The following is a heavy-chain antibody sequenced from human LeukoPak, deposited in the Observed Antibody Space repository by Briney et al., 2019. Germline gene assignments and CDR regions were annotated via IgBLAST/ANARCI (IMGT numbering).Heavy chain of an antibody. Sequence: PGGSLRLSCAASGFAFSSYWMHWVRQPPGKGLLWVSRITSDGSITRYADSVKGRFTISRDNAKNTLYLQMNSLRAEDTAVYYCARGGLGIAAAGPWHWGQGTLVTVSS. CDR1: GFAFSSYW. V-gene: IGHV3-74*01. CDR3: ARGGLGIAAAGPWH. D-gene: IGHD6-13*01. J-gene: IGHJ4*02. CDR2: ITSDGSIT.